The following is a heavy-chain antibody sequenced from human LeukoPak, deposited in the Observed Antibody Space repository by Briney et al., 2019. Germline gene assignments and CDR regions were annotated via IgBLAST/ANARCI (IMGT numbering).Heavy chain of an antibody. CDR3: ARVDGSYDFRSGYPIPYFDY. D-gene: IGHD3-3*01. Sequence: GASVKVSCKASGYTFTSYDINWVRQATGQGLEWMGWMNPNSGNTGYAQKFQGRVTMTRNTSISTAYMELSSLRSEDTAVYYCARVDGSYDFRSGYPIPYFDYWGQGTLVTVSS. CDR1: GYTFTSYD. J-gene: IGHJ4*02. V-gene: IGHV1-8*01. CDR2: MNPNSGNT.